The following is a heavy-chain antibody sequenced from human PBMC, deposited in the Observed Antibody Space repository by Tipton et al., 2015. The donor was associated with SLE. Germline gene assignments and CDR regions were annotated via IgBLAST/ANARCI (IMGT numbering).Heavy chain of an antibody. Sequence: SLRLSCAASGFTFSSYGMHWVRQAPGKGLEWVAVIWYDGSNKYYADSVKGRFTISRDNSKNTLYLQMNSLRAEGTAVYYCARDPANWGSNDAFDMWGQGTMVTVSS. CDR3: ARDPANWGSNDAFDM. V-gene: IGHV3-33*01. J-gene: IGHJ3*02. CDR1: GFTFSSYG. D-gene: IGHD7-27*01. CDR2: IWYDGSNK.